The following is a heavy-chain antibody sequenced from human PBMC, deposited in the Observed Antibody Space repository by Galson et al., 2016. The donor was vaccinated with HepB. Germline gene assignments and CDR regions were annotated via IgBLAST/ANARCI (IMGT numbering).Heavy chain of an antibody. J-gene: IGHJ5*02. Sequence: PALVKPPQTLTLTCTFSGFSLSTSKVGVGWIRQPPGKALEWLALIYWDDDKRYSPSLKSRLTITKDTSKNQVVLTMTNMDPVDTATYYCAPMAFIYCSGGSCQNWFDPWGQGTLVTVSS. D-gene: IGHD2-15*01. CDR1: GFSLSTSKVG. CDR3: APMAFIYCSGGSCQNWFDP. V-gene: IGHV2-5*02. CDR2: IYWDDDK.